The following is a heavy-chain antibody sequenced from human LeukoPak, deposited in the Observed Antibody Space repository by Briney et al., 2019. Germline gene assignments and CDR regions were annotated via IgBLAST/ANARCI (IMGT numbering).Heavy chain of an antibody. CDR1: GGSISSGGYY. D-gene: IGHD2-15*01. J-gene: IGHJ5*02. CDR2: IYYSGST. V-gene: IGHV4-31*03. CDR3: ARYRSYCSGGSRYHRGFDP. Sequence: SETLSLTCTVSGGSISSGGYYWSWIRQHPGKGLEWIGYIYYSGSTYYNPSLKSRVTISVDTSKNQFSLKLSSVTAADTAVYYCARYRSYCSGGSRYHRGFDPWGQGTLVTVSS.